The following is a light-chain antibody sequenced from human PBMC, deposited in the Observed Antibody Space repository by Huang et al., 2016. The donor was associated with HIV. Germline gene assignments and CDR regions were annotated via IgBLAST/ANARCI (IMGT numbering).Light chain of an antibody. CDR2: AAS. Sequence: LMTQSPATLSVSPGARATLSCRASQSVSNNLAWYQQKPGQAPRLLIYAASTRATGIPARFSGSGSRTEFTLTISSLESEDSAVYYCQQYDNWPPWTFGQGTKVEVK. CDR3: QQYDNWPPWT. V-gene: IGKV3-15*01. CDR1: QSVSNN. J-gene: IGKJ1*01.